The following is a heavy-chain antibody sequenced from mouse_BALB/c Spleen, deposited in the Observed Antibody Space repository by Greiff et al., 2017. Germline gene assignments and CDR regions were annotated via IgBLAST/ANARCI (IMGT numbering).Heavy chain of an antibody. CDR3: ARVPLLAGYFDY. Sequence: EVKLVESGGGLVQPVGSLKLSCAASGFTFSSYGMSWVRQTPDKRLELVATINSNGGSTYYPDSVKGRFTISRDNAKNTLYLQMSSLKSEDTAMYYCARVPLLAGYFDYWGQGTTLTVSS. D-gene: IGHD2-10*01. CDR2: INSNGGST. V-gene: IGHV5-6-3*01. CDR1: GFTFSSYG. J-gene: IGHJ2*01.